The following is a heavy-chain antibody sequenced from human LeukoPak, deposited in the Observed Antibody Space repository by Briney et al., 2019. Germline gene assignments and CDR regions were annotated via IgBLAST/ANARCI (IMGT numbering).Heavy chain of an antibody. CDR3: ARGTGIAAAVTGY. J-gene: IGHJ4*02. Sequence: SETLSLTCAVYGGSFSGYYWSWIRQPPGKGLEWIGEINHSGSTNYNPSLKSRVTISVDTSKNQFSLKLSSVTAADTAVYYCARGTGIAAAVTGYWGQGTLVTVSS. D-gene: IGHD6-13*01. V-gene: IGHV4-34*01. CDR1: GGSFSGYY. CDR2: INHSGST.